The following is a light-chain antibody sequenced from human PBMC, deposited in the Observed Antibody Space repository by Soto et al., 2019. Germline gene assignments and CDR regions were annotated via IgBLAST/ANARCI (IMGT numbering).Light chain of an antibody. CDR1: QTISTW. Sequence: DIQMTQSPSTLSASVGDRVTITCRASQTISTWLAWYQQKPGKAPKLLIYDASSLESGVPSRFSGSGSGTEFTLTVSSLQPDDFATYYCHQYNGFPYTFGQGTKLEIK. J-gene: IGKJ2*01. V-gene: IGKV1-5*01. CDR3: HQYNGFPYT. CDR2: DAS.